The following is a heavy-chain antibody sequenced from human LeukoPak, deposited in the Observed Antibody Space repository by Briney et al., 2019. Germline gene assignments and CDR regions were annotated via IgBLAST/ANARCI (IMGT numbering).Heavy chain of an antibody. J-gene: IGHJ5*02. Sequence: VASVKVSCKTSGYSFTDYYMHWVRQAPGQGLEWMGWINPNSGGTSSAQKFQGRVTMTRDTSITTVYMEVSWLTSDDTAIYYCARADRFHGGPYLIGPWGQGTLVTVSS. V-gene: IGHV1-2*02. D-gene: IGHD2-21*01. CDR1: GYSFTDYY. CDR2: INPNSGGT. CDR3: ARADRFHGGPYLIGP.